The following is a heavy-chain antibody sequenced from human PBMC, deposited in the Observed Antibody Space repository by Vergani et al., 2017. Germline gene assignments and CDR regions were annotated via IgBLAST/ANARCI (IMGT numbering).Heavy chain of an antibody. Sequence: VQLVESGAEVKKPGSSVKVSCKASGGTFSSYAISWVRQAPGQGLEWMGRIIPILGIANYAQKFQGRVTITADKSTSTAYMELSSLRSEDTAVYYCARDRSGHAFDIWGQGTMVTVSS. J-gene: IGHJ3*02. CDR1: GGTFSSYA. CDR3: ARDRSGHAFDI. CDR2: IIPILGIA. V-gene: IGHV1-69*09. D-gene: IGHD3-3*01.